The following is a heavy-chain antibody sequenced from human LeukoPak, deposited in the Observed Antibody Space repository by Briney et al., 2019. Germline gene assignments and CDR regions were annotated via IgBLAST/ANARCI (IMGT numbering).Heavy chain of an antibody. CDR3: ASGYYFPDY. CDR2: IYYSGGT. Sequence: SETLSLTCTVSGGSMSSDYWGWIRQTPGSGLEWIGYIYYSGGTYYNPSLKSRVSISIDTSKNQFSLKLDSVTSADTAVYYCASGYYFPDYWGQGALVTGSS. CDR1: GGSMSSDY. D-gene: IGHD2/OR15-2a*01. J-gene: IGHJ4*02. V-gene: IGHV4-59*01.